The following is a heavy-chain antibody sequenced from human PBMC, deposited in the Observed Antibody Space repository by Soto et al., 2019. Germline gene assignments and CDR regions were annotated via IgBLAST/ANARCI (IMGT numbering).Heavy chain of an antibody. CDR1: EFTLSNYW. Sequence: GGSLRLSCAASEFTLSNYWMHWVRQAPGKGLVWVSRTNSNGRSTNYADSVKGRFTISRDDATNTLYLQMNSLRPEDTGVYYCARGGAVRANYYYGMDVWGQGTTVTVSS. V-gene: IGHV3-74*01. CDR2: TNSNGRST. J-gene: IGHJ6*02. CDR3: ARGGAVRANYYYGMDV. D-gene: IGHD3-10*01.